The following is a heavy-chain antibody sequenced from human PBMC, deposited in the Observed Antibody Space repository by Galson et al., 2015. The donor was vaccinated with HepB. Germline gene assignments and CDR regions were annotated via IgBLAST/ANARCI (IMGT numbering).Heavy chain of an antibody. Sequence: QSGAEVKKPGASVKVSCKASGYTFTSYYMHWVRQAPGQGLEWMGIINPSGGSTSYAQKFQGRVTMTRDTSTSTVYMELSSLRSEDTAVYYCARASIVDTAMVQYYYGMDVWGQGTTVTVSS. J-gene: IGHJ6*02. CDR3: ARASIVDTAMVQYYYGMDV. CDR1: GYTFTSYY. CDR2: INPSGGST. D-gene: IGHD5-18*01. V-gene: IGHV1-46*03.